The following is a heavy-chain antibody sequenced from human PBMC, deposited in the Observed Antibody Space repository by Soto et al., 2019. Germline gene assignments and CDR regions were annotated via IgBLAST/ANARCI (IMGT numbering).Heavy chain of an antibody. Sequence: PSETLSLTCTVSGGSISSAGFYWGWIRQPPGKGLEWIANIYYGGNTYYNPSLRSRITISIDTSKNQFSLRLSSVTATDSAIYYCARPNRAGTDKDWFDPWGPGTLVTVSS. V-gene: IGHV4-39*01. CDR3: ARPNRAGTDKDWFDP. D-gene: IGHD6-13*01. CDR1: GGSISSAGFY. J-gene: IGHJ5*02. CDR2: IYYGGNT.